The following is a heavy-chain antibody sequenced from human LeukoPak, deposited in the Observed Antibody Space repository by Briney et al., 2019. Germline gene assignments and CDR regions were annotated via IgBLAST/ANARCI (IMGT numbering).Heavy chain of an antibody. CDR3: AKVEFGDRYFFEY. D-gene: IGHD2-21*01. Sequence: GGSLRLSCAASGFTFSSYAMHWVRQAPGKGLEWVAVISYDGSNKYYADSVKGRFTISRDNPKNTLYLQMNSLRAEDTAIYYCAKVEFGDRYFFEYWGQGTLVTASS. V-gene: IGHV3-30-3*01. CDR1: GFTFSSYA. CDR2: ISYDGSNK. J-gene: IGHJ4*02.